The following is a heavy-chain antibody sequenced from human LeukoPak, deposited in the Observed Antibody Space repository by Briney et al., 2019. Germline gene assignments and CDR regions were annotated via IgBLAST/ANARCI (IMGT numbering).Heavy chain of an antibody. D-gene: IGHD6-19*01. V-gene: IGHV3-30*18. CDR2: ISYDGSNK. CDR3: AKAPFVSRYSSGWYSL. CDR1: GFTFSSYG. J-gene: IGHJ4*02. Sequence: GGSLRLSCAASGFTFSSYGMHWVRQAPGKGLEWVAVISYDGSNKYYADSVKGRFTISRDNSKNTLYLQMNSLRAEDTAVYYCAKAPFVSRYSSGWYSLWGQGTLVTVSS.